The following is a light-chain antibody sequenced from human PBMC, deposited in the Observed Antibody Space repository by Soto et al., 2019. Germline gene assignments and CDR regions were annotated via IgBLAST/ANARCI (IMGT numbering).Light chain of an antibody. CDR1: QTITNC. J-gene: IGKJ1*01. Sequence: DLQMTQSPSTLSASVGDRVTITCRASQTITNCLAWYQQKPGKAPKLLIFAASTLVRGVPSKFSGRGSGTEFTLTISSLQADDFATYYCQQYHTDWTFGQGTKVDIK. CDR3: QQYHTDWT. V-gene: IGKV1-5*01. CDR2: AAS.